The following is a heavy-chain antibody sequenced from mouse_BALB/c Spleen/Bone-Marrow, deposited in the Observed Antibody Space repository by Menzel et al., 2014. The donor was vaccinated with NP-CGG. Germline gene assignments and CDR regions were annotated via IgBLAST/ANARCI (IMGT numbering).Heavy chain of an antibody. Sequence: EVKLVESGGGLVKSGGSLKLSCAASGFTFNNYGMSWVRQTPEKRLEWVATISGGGSYTFYPDSVKGRFTISRDNAKNDLYLQLSSLRSEDTALYYCARHAYYDQTEVSFVYWGQATLVTVSA. J-gene: IGHJ3*01. CDR3: ARHAYYDQTEVSFVY. CDR1: GFTFNNYG. V-gene: IGHV5-9-2*01. D-gene: IGHD2-4*01. CDR2: ISGGGSYT.